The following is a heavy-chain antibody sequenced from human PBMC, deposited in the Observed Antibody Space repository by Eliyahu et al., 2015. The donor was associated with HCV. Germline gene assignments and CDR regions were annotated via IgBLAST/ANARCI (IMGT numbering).Heavy chain of an antibody. D-gene: IGHD5-12*01. V-gene: IGHV3-30*18. CDR1: XFTFGSYG. Sequence: QEQLVESGGGVVQPGRSLRLSCAASXFTFGSYGMHWVRQAPGKGLEWVAVISYDGSKKYYADSVKGRFTISRDNSKNTLYLQMNSLRTDDTALYYCAKDRGYDGEALDIWGPGTMVTVSA. CDR2: ISYDGSKK. CDR3: AKDRGYDGEALDI. J-gene: IGHJ3*02.